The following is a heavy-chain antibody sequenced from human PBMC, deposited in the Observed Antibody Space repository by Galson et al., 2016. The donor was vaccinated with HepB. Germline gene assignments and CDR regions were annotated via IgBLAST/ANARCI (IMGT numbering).Heavy chain of an antibody. J-gene: IGHJ6*02. CDR1: GGSLSSYY. CDR3: AREMDCSSTSCYLGHYYYYGMDV. V-gene: IGHV4-4*07. D-gene: IGHD2-2*01. Sequence: ETLSLTCTVSGGSLSSYYWSWIRQPAGKGLEWIGRIYTSGSTKYNPSLKSRVTMSIDTSKNQFSLKLSSVTAADTAVYYCAREMDCSSTSCYLGHYYYYGMDVWGRGTTVTVSS. CDR2: IYTSGST.